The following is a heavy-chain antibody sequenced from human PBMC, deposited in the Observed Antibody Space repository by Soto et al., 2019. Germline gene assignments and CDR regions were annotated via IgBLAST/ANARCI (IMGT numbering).Heavy chain of an antibody. CDR3: AKDISVAGCFDS. CDR2: ISGTTSGT. CDR1: GFTFSSFS. D-gene: IGHD6-19*01. J-gene: IGHJ4*02. Sequence: EVQLVESGGGLVQPGGSLRLSCAASGFTFSSFSMNWVRQAPGKGLEWVSSISGTTSGTYYEEPVKGRFTIPRDNARNSLYLQMNSLRAEDTAVYYCAKDISVAGCFDSWGQGTLVTVSS. V-gene: IGHV3-48*01.